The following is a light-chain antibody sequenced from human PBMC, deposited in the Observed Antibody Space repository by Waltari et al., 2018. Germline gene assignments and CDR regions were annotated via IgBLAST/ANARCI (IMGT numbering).Light chain of an antibody. CDR3: QQGYNSPPT. V-gene: IGKV1-39*01. J-gene: IGKJ2*01. CDR2: AAS. CDR1: QHVGTY. Sequence: DIQLTQSPSSLYESVGNRVTVHCRASQHVGTYLNWYQQQPGKAPKLLIYAASSLNTGVPSRFSGSGSGTEFSLTISSLQPEDFATYYCQQGYNSPPTFGQ.